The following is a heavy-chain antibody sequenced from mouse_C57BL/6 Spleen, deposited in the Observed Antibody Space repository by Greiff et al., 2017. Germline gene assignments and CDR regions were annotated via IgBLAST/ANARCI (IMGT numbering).Heavy chain of an antibody. CDR3: ARRDYYGNYEYYFDY. CDR1: GYTFTDYY. D-gene: IGHD2-1*01. J-gene: IGHJ2*01. CDR2: INPNNGGT. Sequence: EVKLQQSGPELVKPGASVKISCKASGYTFTDYYMNWVKQSHGKSLEWIGDINPNNGGTSYNQKFKGKATLTVDKSSSTAYMELRSLTSEDSAVYYCARRDYYGNYEYYFDYWGQGTTLTVSS. V-gene: IGHV1-26*01.